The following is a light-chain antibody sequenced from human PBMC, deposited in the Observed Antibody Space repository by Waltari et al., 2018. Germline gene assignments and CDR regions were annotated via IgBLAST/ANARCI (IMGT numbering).Light chain of an antibody. Sequence: VLTQSPGTLSLSPGERVTLSCRASQSLSKKYLAWYQQNPGQAPRLLIYGASSRATVIPYRFSCSGSDTDFTLTISGLEPEDFAMSYCQQYGSSVMYTFGQGTKLAIK. V-gene: IGKV3-20*01. CDR3: QQYGSSVMYT. CDR2: GAS. J-gene: IGKJ2*01. CDR1: QSLSKKY.